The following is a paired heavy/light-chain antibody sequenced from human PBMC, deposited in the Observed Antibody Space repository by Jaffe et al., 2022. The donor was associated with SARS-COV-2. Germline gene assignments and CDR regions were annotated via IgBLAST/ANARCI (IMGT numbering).Heavy chain of an antibody. CDR2: IYTSGST. D-gene: IGHD6-13*01. Sequence: QVQLQESGPGLVKPSQTLSLTCTVSGGSISSGSYYWSWIRQPAGKGLEWIGRIYTSGSTNYNPSLKSRVTISVDTSKNQFSLKLSSVTAADTAVYYCARCPKNQQLVPWDYYYGMDVWGQGTTVTVSS. J-gene: IGHJ6*02. CDR1: GGSISSGSYY. CDR3: ARCPKNQQLVPWDYYYGMDV. V-gene: IGHV4-61*02.
Light chain of an antibody. V-gene: IGKV2-40*01. CDR2: TLS. Sequence: DIVMTQTPLSLPVTPGEPASISCRSSQSLLDSDDGNTYLDWYLQKPGQSPQLLIYTLSYRASGVPDRFSGSGSGTDFTLKISRVEAEDVGVYYCMQRIEFPFTFGPGTKVDIK. CDR3: MQRIEFPFT. J-gene: IGKJ3*01. CDR1: QSLLDSDDGNTY.